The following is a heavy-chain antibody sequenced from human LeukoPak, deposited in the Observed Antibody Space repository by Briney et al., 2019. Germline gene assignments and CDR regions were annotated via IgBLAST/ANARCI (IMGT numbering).Heavy chain of an antibody. CDR1: GGSFSGYY. CDR3: ARDTYYYGSGSYRLDY. V-gene: IGHV4-34*01. Sequence: SETLSLTCAVYGGSFSGYYWSWIRQPPGKGLEWIGEINHSGSTNYNPSLKSRVTISVDTSKNQFSLKLSSMTAADTAVYYCARDTYYYGSGSYRLDYWGQGTLVTVSS. CDR2: INHSGST. D-gene: IGHD3-10*01. J-gene: IGHJ4*02.